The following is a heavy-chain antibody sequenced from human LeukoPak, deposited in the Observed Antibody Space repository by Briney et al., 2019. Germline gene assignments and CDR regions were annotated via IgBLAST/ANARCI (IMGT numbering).Heavy chain of an antibody. V-gene: IGHV4-4*07. CDR3: ARDRGGSSSSPLWFDP. CDR1: GGSISSYY. J-gene: IGHJ5*02. D-gene: IGHD6-6*01. CDR2: IYTSGST. Sequence: KPSETLSLTCTVPGGSISSYYWSWIRQPAGKGLEWIGRIYTSGSTNYNPSLKSRVTMPVDTSKNQFSLKLSSVTAADTAVYYCARDRGGSSSSPLWFDPWGQGTLVTVSS.